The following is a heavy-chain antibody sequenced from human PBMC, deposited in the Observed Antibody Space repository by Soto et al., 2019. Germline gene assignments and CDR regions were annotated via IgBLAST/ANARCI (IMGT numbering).Heavy chain of an antibody. V-gene: IGHV4-30-2*01. D-gene: IGHD7-27*01. CDR3: ARVPGP. CDR2: IYNSGST. Sequence: SETLSLTCAVSGGSISSGGYSWSWIRQPPGKGLEWIGYIYNSGSTYYKQSLKNQVNISVDRTKKKISLKLSSVTAADTAVYYCARVPGPWGQGTLVTVSS. CDR1: GGSISSGGYS. J-gene: IGHJ5*02.